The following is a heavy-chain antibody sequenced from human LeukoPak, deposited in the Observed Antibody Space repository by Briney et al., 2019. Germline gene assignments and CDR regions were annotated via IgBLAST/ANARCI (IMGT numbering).Heavy chain of an antibody. CDR1: GLTFSGFW. D-gene: IGHD6-6*01. CDR2: INSDGSEG. V-gene: IGHV3-7*03. CDR3: ARSSYSSSSSV. Sequence: GGSLRLSCAVSGLTFSGFWMSWSRQAPGKGLEWVASINSDGSEGYYADVVKGRFTISRDNAKNSLYLQINSLRAEDTAVYYCARSSYSSSSSVWGQGTMVTVSS. J-gene: IGHJ3*01.